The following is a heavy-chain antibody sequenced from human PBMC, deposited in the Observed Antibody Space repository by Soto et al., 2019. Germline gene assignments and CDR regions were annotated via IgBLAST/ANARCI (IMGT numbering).Heavy chain of an antibody. CDR1: GFTFSSYA. CDR2: ISGSDDST. J-gene: IGHJ4*02. D-gene: IGHD6-6*01. Sequence: EVQLLESGGGLVQPGESLRLSCAASGFTFSSYAMSWVRQAPGKGLEWVSVISGSDDSTYYADSVKGRFTISRDNSKNTLLLQMNSLRAEDTAVYYCAKRSSSSTVDYWGEGTLVTVSS. V-gene: IGHV3-23*01. CDR3: AKRSSSSTVDY.